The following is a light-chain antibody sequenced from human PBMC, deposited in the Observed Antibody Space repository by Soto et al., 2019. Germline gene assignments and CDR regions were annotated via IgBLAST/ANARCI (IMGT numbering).Light chain of an antibody. J-gene: IGKJ1*01. Sequence: EIVLTQSPGTLSLSPGERATLSCRASQSVTSNYLAWYQQKPDQAPRLLIFGASMRDTGIPDRFSGSGSGTDLTLTINRLEPEDFAVYHCQQYGSSPTTFAQGTKVEIK. CDR1: QSVTSNY. V-gene: IGKV3-20*01. CDR3: QQYGSSPTT. CDR2: GAS.